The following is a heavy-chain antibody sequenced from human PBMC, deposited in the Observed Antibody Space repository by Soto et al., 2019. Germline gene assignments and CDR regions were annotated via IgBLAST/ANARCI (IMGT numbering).Heavy chain of an antibody. V-gene: IGHV3-33*01. J-gene: IGHJ6*02. CDR3: ARDAAAAVEYYYYYYGMDV. CDR2: IWYDGSNK. D-gene: IGHD6-13*01. Sequence: QVQLVESGGGVVQPGRSLRLSCAASGFTFSSYGMHWVRQAPGKGLEWVAVIWYDGSNKYYADSVKGRFTISRDNSKNXLYXQMNSLRAEDTAVYYCARDAAAAVEYYYYYYGMDVWGQGTTVTVSS. CDR1: GFTFSSYG.